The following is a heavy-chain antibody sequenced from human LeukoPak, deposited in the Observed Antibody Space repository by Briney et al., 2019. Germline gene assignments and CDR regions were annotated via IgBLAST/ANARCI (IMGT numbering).Heavy chain of an antibody. V-gene: IGHV4-59*11. J-gene: IGHJ6*03. CDR1: GGSISSHY. CDR3: AREYSGYDLGGYYYYYMDV. CDR2: IYYSGST. Sequence: SETLSLTCTVSGGSISSHYWSWIRQPPGKGLEWIGYIYYSGSTNYNPSLESRVTISVDTSKNQFSLKLSSVTAADTAVYYCAREYSGYDLGGYYYYYMDVWGKGTTVTVSS. D-gene: IGHD5-12*01.